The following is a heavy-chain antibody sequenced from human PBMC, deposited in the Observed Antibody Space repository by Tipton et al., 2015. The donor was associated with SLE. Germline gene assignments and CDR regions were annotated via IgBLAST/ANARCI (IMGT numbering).Heavy chain of an antibody. V-gene: IGHV5-51*03. Sequence: QLVQSGAEVKKPGESLRISCKGSGYSFTNYWIGWVRQMPGKGLEWMGIIYPGDSYTKYSPSFQGQVTISADKSISTAYLQWSSLKAPEPAMLYLAGHSGGKPTLFKTYFLGMDVWGQGTTVTVPS. CDR1: GYSFTNYW. CDR2: IYPGDSYT. J-gene: IGHJ6*02. D-gene: IGHD3-10*01. CDR3: AGHSGGKPTLFKTYFLGMDV.